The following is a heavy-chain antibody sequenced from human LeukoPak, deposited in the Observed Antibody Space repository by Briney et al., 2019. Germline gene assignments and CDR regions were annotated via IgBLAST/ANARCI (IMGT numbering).Heavy chain of an antibody. D-gene: IGHD2-15*01. CDR3: ARLATYYYYGMDV. J-gene: IGHJ6*02. Sequence: GGSLRLSCAASGFTVSSNYMSWVRQAPGKGLEWVSVIYSGGSTYYVDSVKGRFTISRDNSKNTLYLQMNSLRAEDTAVYYCARLATYYYYGMDVWGQGTTVTVSS. CDR1: GFTVSSNY. V-gene: IGHV3-53*01. CDR2: IYSGGST.